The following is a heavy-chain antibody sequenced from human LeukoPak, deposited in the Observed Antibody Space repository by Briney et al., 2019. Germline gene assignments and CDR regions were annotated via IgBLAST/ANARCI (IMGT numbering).Heavy chain of an antibody. CDR3: ARGGPEAGGLGWFDP. CDR1: GGSFSGYY. D-gene: IGHD1-26*01. CDR2: INHSGST. Sequence: SETLSLTCAVYGGSFSGYYWSCIRQPPGKGLEWIGEINHSGSTNYNPSLKSRVTISVDTSKNQFSLKLSSVTAADTAVYYCARGGPEAGGLGWFDPWGQGTLVTVSS. J-gene: IGHJ5*02. V-gene: IGHV4-34*01.